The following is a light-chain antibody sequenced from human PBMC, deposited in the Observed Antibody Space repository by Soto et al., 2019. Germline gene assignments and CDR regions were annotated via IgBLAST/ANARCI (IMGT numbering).Light chain of an antibody. CDR3: QQYDNSLYT. V-gene: IGKV3-20*01. CDR2: AAS. Sequence: EIVLTQSPGTLSLSPGERATPSCRASQSVSSSYLAWYQQKPGQAPRLLIYAASTRATGIPDRFSGSGSGTDFTLTISSLEPEDFAVYYCQQYDNSLYTFGQGTKLEIK. CDR1: QSVSSSY. J-gene: IGKJ2*01.